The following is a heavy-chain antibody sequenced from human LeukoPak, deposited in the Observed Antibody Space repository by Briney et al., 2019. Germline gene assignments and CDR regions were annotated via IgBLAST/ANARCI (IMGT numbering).Heavy chain of an antibody. V-gene: IGHV4-59*01. D-gene: IGHD6-13*01. Sequence: SETLSLTCTVSGGSISSYYWSWIRQPPGKGLEWIGYIYYSGSTNYNPSLKSRVTISVDTSKNQFSLKLSSVTAADTAVYYCARDSRGIAAAGGWGQGTLVTVSS. CDR3: ARDSRGIAAAGG. CDR2: IYYSGST. CDR1: GGSISSYY. J-gene: IGHJ4*02.